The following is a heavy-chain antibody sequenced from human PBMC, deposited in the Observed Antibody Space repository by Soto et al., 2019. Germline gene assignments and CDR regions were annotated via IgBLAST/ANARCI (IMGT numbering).Heavy chain of an antibody. D-gene: IGHD1-26*01. Sequence: PSETLSLTCTVSGGSISSYYWSWIRQPPGKGLEWIGYIYYSGSTNYNPSLKSRVTISVDTSKNQFSLKLSSVTAADTAVYYCARDLSYGDSGSHYYYYGMDVWGQGTTVTVSS. CDR1: GGSISSYY. CDR3: ARDLSYGDSGSHYYYYGMDV. V-gene: IGHV4-59*01. CDR2: IYYSGST. J-gene: IGHJ6*02.